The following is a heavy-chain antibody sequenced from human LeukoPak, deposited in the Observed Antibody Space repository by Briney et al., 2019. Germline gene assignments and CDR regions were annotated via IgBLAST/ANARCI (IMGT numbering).Heavy chain of an antibody. Sequence: GGSLRLSCAVSGITLSIYCMSWVRLAPGKGLEWVAGISDSGGSTKYADSVKGRFTIARDNRKNTLYLQMNGLRAEDTAVYYCTWMTTFFPVDFWGQGTRVTVSS. CDR3: TWMTTFFPVDF. V-gene: IGHV3-23*01. J-gene: IGHJ4*02. D-gene: IGHD3-16*01. CDR2: ISDSGGST. CDR1: GITLSIYC.